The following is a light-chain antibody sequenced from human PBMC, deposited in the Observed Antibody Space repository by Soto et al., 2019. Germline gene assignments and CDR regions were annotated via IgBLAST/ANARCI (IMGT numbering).Light chain of an antibody. V-gene: IGKV3-15*01. J-gene: IGKJ1*01. CDR2: GAS. CDR1: ETVATN. Sequence: EVVMTQSPATLSVSPGEIATLSCRASETVATNLAWYQQKPGQAPRLLISGASTRAAGISDRFRGSGSGTEFTLTIRSLRSEDSAIYYCQQYFEWPPMTFGQGTKVEI. CDR3: QQYFEWPPMT.